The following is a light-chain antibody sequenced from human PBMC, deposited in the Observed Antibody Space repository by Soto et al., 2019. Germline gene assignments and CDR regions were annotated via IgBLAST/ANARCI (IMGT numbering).Light chain of an antibody. Sequence: DIQMTQSPSTLSASVGDRITITCRASQSVNRWVAWYQQKPGRAPKVLMHKASSLESGVPSRFSGSGSGTEFTLTISSLQPDDFATYYCQNYDNSPWTSGQGTKVEIK. CDR1: QSVNRW. J-gene: IGKJ1*01. V-gene: IGKV1-5*03. CDR2: KAS. CDR3: QNYDNSPWT.